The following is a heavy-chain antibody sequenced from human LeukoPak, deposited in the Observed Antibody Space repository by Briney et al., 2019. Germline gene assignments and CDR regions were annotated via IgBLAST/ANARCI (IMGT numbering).Heavy chain of an antibody. D-gene: IGHD6-6*01. CDR1: GFTFSSYS. Sequence: GGSLRLSCAASGFTFSSYSMNWVRQAPGKGLEWVSSISSSSSYIYYADSVKGRFTISRGNAKNSLYLQMNSLRAEDTAVYYCAREYSSSSFSGTWGQGTLVTVSS. CDR2: ISSSSSYI. J-gene: IGHJ4*02. V-gene: IGHV3-21*01. CDR3: AREYSSSSFSGT.